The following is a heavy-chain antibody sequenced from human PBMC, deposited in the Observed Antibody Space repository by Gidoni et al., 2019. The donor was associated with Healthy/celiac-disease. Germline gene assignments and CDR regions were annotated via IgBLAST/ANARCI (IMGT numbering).Heavy chain of an antibody. D-gene: IGHD4-17*01. J-gene: IGHJ3*01. CDR3: ARYVTTSEAFDF. V-gene: IGHV2-70*17. Sequence: QVTLRESGPALVKPTQTLQLTCTFPGSSPTTTGLCVTWIRQSPGKDLEWLARIDWDDDKIYSTSLKTRLTITKDTARNRVVLTMTNMDPVDTATYYCARYVTTSEAFDFWGQGTMVTVSS. CDR1: GSSPTTTGLC. CDR2: IDWDDDK.